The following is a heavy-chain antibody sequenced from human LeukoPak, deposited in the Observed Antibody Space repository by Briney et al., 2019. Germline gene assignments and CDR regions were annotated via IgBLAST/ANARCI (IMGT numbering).Heavy chain of an antibody. J-gene: IGHJ4*02. CDR2: IYYSGST. Sequence: PSETLSLTCTVSGGSISSSSYSWGWIRQPPGKGLEWIGSIYYSGSTYYNPSLKSRVTISVDTSKNQFSLKLSSVTAADTAVYYCAGGSYRLFDYWGQGTLVTVSS. CDR1: GGSISSSSYS. D-gene: IGHD1-26*01. CDR3: AGGSYRLFDY. V-gene: IGHV4-39*01.